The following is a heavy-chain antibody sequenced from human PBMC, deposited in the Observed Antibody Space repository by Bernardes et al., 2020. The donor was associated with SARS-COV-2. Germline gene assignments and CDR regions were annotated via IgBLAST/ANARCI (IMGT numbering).Heavy chain of an antibody. CDR2: ISAYNGNT. D-gene: IGHD6-19*01. V-gene: IGHV1-18*01. J-gene: IGHJ4*02. Sequence: ASVKVSCKASGYTFTRNGISWVRQAPGQGLEWMGWISAYNGNTNYAQKFQGRVTMTTDTSTSTAYMELRSLRSDDTAVYYCASSVAVAEPDLDYWGQGTLVTVSS. CDR1: GYTFTRNG. CDR3: ASSVAVAEPDLDY.